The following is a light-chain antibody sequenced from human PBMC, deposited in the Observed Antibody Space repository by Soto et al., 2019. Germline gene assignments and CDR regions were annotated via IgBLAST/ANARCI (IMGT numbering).Light chain of an antibody. CDR2: DVS. Sequence: QSALTQPRSVAGSPGQSVTISCTGTSSDVGAYNYVSWYQQHPGKAPKIMIYDVSERPSGVPDRFSGSKSGNTASLTISGLQAEDEADYYCCSSAGDYTVLFGGGTKLTVL. CDR3: CSSAGDYTVL. CDR1: SSDVGAYNY. J-gene: IGLJ2*01. V-gene: IGLV2-11*01.